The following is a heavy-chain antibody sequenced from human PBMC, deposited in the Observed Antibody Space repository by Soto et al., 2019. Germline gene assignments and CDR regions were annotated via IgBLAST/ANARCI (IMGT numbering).Heavy chain of an antibody. Sequence: EVQLVASGGGLVQPGGSLRLSCAASGFTFNTYSMNWVRQPPGKGLEWISYISSSGNTIYYAESVEGRFTISIDTAKNSLYLQMNSLRDEDTAMYYCARVRVMSEIYGMDVWGQGTTVTVSS. CDR1: GFTFNTYS. CDR3: ARVRVMSEIYGMDV. CDR2: ISSSGNTI. D-gene: IGHD2-21*01. J-gene: IGHJ6*02. V-gene: IGHV3-48*02.